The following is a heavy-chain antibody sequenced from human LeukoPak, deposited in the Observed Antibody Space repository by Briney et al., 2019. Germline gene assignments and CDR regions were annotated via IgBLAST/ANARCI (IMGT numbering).Heavy chain of an antibody. J-gene: IGHJ4*02. CDR1: GFTFSSYS. Sequence: GGSLRLSCAASGFTFSSYSMNWVRQAPGKGLEWVSSISSSSSYIYYADSVKGRFTISRDNAKNSLYLQMNSLGAEDTAVYYCARDPSPPYYDSSGYPYWGQGTLVTVSS. V-gene: IGHV3-21*01. D-gene: IGHD3-22*01. CDR2: ISSSSSYI. CDR3: ARDPSPPYYDSSGYPY.